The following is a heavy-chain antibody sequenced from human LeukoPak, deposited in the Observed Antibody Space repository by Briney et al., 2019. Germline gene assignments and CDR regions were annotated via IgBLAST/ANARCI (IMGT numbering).Heavy chain of an antibody. CDR1: GFPFSHYA. J-gene: IGHJ3*01. Sequence: GGSLGLSCEASGFPFSHYAMTWVRQAPGKGLEWVSSIRGSGVGTSYADSVKGRFTMTRDNSKSTLYLQVNSLRAGDTAVYYCGRDPNGDYVGAFEFWGQGTLVTVSS. V-gene: IGHV3-23*01. D-gene: IGHD4-17*01. CDR2: IRGSGVGT. CDR3: GRDPNGDYVGAFEF.